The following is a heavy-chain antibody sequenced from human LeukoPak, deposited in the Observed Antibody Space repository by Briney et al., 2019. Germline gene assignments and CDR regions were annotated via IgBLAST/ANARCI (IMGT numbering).Heavy chain of an antibody. V-gene: IGHV4-4*02. CDR1: GNSISSNYW. CDR2: IFHDGST. D-gene: IGHD3-22*01. J-gene: IGHJ3*01. Sequence: SETLSLTCVVSGNSISSNYWWSWVRQSPGKGLEWIGEIFHDGSTNYNPSLESRLTMSVDKSKNHFSLELTSVTAADTAVYHCTREVNYDSSGMWGQGTMVIVSS. CDR3: TREVNYDSSGM.